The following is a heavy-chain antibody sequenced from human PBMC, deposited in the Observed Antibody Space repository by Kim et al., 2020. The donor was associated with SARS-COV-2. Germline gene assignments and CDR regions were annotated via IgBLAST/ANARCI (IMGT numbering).Heavy chain of an antibody. Sequence: GGSLRLSCAASGFTFSSYAMSWVRQAPGKGLEWVSAISGSGGSTYYADSVNGRFTIFSDNSKNTLHLQMNSLRADDTAVYYCANGGDFWSGYLGPYSYYG. J-gene: IGHJ6*01. CDR1: GFTFSSYA. CDR2: ISGSGGST. V-gene: IGHV3-23*01. D-gene: IGHD3-3*01. CDR3: ANGGDFWSGYLGPYSYYG.